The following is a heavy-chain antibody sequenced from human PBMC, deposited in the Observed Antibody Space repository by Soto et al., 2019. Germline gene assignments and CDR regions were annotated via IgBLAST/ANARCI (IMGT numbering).Heavy chain of an antibody. CDR1: GGSISSYY. V-gene: IGHV4-59*01. CDR3: ARVVTEFSSGWQKKFDY. CDR2: IYYSGST. Sequence: SETLSLTCTVSGGSISSYYWSWIRQPPGKGLEWIGYIYYSGSTNYNPSLKSRVTKSVDTSKNQFSLKLSSVTAADTAVYYCARVVTEFSSGWQKKFDYWGQGTLVTVSS. D-gene: IGHD6-19*01. J-gene: IGHJ4*02.